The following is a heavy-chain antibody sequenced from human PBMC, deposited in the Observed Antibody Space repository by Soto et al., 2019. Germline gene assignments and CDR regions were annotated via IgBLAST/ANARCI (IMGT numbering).Heavy chain of an antibody. Sequence: QVQLVQSGAEVKKPGSSVKVSCKASGGNFRSESINWVRQAPGQGLEWMGGIIPFFATSDYAQKFQGRLRITADDATTTAYMELSSLRSQDTAVYYCARGPEFGGNSDAYDIWGPGTMVTVSS. J-gene: IGHJ3*02. D-gene: IGHD2-21*02. CDR2: IIPFFATS. CDR1: GGNFRSES. CDR3: ARGPEFGGNSDAYDI. V-gene: IGHV1-69*12.